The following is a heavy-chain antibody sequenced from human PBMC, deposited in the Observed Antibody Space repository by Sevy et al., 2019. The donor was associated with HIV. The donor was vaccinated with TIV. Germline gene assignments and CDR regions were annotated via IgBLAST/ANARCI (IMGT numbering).Heavy chain of an antibody. V-gene: IGHV3-30*04. Sequence: GGSLRLSCAASGFTFSSYAMHWVRQAPGKGLEWVAVISYDGSNKYYADSVKGRFTISRDNPKNPLYLQMNSLRAEDTSVYYYARGRDFGDYFDYWGQGTLVTVSS. D-gene: IGHD2-21*01. CDR3: ARGRDFGDYFDY. J-gene: IGHJ4*02. CDR1: GFTFSSYA. CDR2: ISYDGSNK.